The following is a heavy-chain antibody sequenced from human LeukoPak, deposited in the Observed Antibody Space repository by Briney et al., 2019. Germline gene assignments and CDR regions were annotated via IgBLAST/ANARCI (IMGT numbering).Heavy chain of an antibody. J-gene: IGHJ4*02. V-gene: IGHV4-59*01. CDR2: IYYSGST. Sequence: PSETLSLTCTVSGGSISSYYWSWIRQPPGKGLEWIGYIYYSGSTNYNPSLKSRVTISVDTSKNQFSLKLSSVTAADTAVYYCARDRIAAADHDLDYWGQGTLVTVSS. CDR3: ARDRIAAADHDLDY. D-gene: IGHD6-13*01. CDR1: GGSISSYY.